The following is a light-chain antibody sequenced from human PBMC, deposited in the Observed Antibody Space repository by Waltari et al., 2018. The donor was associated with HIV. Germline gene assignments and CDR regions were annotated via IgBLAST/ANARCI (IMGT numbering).Light chain of an antibody. Sequence: DIQMTQPPSTLSASVGDRVTITCRASQSINTYLAWYQQKPGKAPKLLIYKASSLQSGVPSRFSGSGSGTEFTLTISSLQPDDFASYYCQQYSFYSGTFGQGTKVEIK. V-gene: IGKV1-5*03. CDR2: KAS. CDR1: QSINTY. J-gene: IGKJ1*01. CDR3: QQYSFYSGT.